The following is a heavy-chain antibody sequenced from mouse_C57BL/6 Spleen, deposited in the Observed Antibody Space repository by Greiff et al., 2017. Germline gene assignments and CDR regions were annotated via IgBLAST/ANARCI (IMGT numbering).Heavy chain of an antibody. Sequence: QVQLQQSGAELVKPGASVKMSCKASGYTFTTYPIEWMKQNHGKSLEWIGNFHPYNDDTKYNEKFKGKATLTVEKSSSTVYLELSRLTSDDSAVYNCASGEDYGSRDYAMDYWGQGTSVTVSS. CDR2: FHPYNDDT. CDR1: GYTFTTYP. J-gene: IGHJ4*01. V-gene: IGHV1-47*01. D-gene: IGHD1-1*01. CDR3: ASGEDYGSRDYAMDY.